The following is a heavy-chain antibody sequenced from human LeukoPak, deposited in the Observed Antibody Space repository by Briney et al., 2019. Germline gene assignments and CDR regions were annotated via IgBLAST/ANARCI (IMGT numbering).Heavy chain of an antibody. J-gene: IGHJ4*02. CDR3: ARDRGAVADLFYFDY. V-gene: IGHV1-46*01. D-gene: IGHD6-19*01. CDR2: INPSGGST. Sequence: ASVKVSCKASGYTFTGYYMHWVRQAPGQGLEWMGIINPSGGSTSYAQKFQGRVTMTRDTSTSTVYMELSSLRSEDTAVYYCARDRGAVADLFYFDYWGQGTLVTVSS. CDR1: GYTFTGYY.